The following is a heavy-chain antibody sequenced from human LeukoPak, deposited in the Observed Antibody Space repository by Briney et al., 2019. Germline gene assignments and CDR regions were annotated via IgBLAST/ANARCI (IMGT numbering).Heavy chain of an antibody. V-gene: IGHV3-21*01. CDR1: GFTLATYS. D-gene: IGHD1-1*01. J-gene: IGHJ3*02. CDR2: ISSSSAYI. Sequence: GGSLRLSCAASGFTLATYSMNWVRQAPGKGLEWVSSISSSSAYIYYADSVKGRFTISRDNAKESLFLQMNSLRPEDTALYYCASLKIRRIGNAFDIWGQGTMVTVSS. CDR3: ASLKIRRIGNAFDI.